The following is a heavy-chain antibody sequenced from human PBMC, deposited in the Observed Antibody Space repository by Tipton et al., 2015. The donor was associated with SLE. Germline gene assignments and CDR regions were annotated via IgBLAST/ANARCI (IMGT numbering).Heavy chain of an antibody. Sequence: LRLSCAVYGGSFSGYYWSWIRQPPGKGLEWIGYIYYSGSTNYNPSLKSRVTISVDTSKNQFSLKLSSVTAADTAVYYCARDRYPLLFDYWGQGTLVTVSS. J-gene: IGHJ4*02. CDR3: ARDRYPLLFDY. D-gene: IGHD2-2*01. CDR2: IYYSGST. CDR1: GGSFSGYY. V-gene: IGHV4-59*01.